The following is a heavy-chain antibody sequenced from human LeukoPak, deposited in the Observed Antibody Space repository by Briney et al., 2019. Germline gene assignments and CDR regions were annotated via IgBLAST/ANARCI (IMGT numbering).Heavy chain of an antibody. J-gene: IGHJ4*02. CDR2: VDGSSGAV. V-gene: IGHV3-48*01. CDR1: GFTLSNYN. Sequence: GGSLRLSCAASGFTLSNYNMNWVRQAPGKGREWVSYVDGSSGAVLYADSVKGRFTNSRDNAKNSLYLQMNSLRAEDTAVYYCARSRGRQVVVAAIDYWGQGTLVTVSS. CDR3: ARSRGRQVVVAAIDY. D-gene: IGHD2-15*01.